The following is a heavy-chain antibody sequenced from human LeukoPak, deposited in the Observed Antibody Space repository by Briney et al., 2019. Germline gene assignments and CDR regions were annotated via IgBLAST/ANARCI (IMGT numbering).Heavy chain of an antibody. D-gene: IGHD1-26*01. V-gene: IGHV4-34*01. Sequence: PSETLSLTCAVYGGSFSGYYWSWIRQPPGKGLEWIGEINHSGSTNYNPSLKSRVTISVDTSKNQFSLKLSSVTAADTAVYYCARVGAKGYYYYYMDVWGKGTTVTVSS. CDR3: ARVGAKGYYYYYMDV. CDR1: GGSFSGYY. CDR2: INHSGST. J-gene: IGHJ6*03.